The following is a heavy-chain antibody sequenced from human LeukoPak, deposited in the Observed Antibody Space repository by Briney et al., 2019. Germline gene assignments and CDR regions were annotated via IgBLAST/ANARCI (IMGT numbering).Heavy chain of an antibody. V-gene: IGHV3-74*01. J-gene: IGHJ1*01. D-gene: IGHD3-10*01. CDR1: GFTFSEAW. Sequence: GGSLRLSCAASGFTFSEAWMHWVRQAPGKGLVWVSRINNDGSTTRYADSVKGRFTISRDNAKNTLYLQMDSLRAEDTAVYYCARVSGPGMNEYFHLWGQGTLVTVSS. CDR2: INNDGSTT. CDR3: ARVSGPGMNEYFHL.